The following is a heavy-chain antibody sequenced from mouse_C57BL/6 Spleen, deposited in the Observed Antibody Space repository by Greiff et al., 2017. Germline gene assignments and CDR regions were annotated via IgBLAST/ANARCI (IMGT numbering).Heavy chain of an antibody. CDR3: TTPYDYGRFAY. Sequence: VQLQQSGAELVRPGASVKLSCTASGFNIKDDYMHWVKQRPEQGLAWIGWLDPENGDTESASKFQGKATITADTSSNTAYLQLSSLTSEDTAVYYCTTPYDYGRFAYWGQGTLVTVSA. J-gene: IGHJ3*01. CDR1: GFNIKDDY. D-gene: IGHD2-4*01. V-gene: IGHV14-4*01. CDR2: LDPENGDT.